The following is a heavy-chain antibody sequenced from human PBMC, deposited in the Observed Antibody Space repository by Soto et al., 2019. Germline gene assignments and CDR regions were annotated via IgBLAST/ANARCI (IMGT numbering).Heavy chain of an antibody. CDR1: ALSISSYY. D-gene: IGHD2-2*01. V-gene: IGHV4-59*01. CDR3: ARESSTTSYDFDY. CDR2: IYYSGST. Sequence: TLSLTCAVSALSISSYYSSWTQRPPGKGLEWIGYIYYSGSTNYNPSLKSRVTLSVETSKNQFSLKLSSVTAADAAVYYCARESSTTSYDFDYWGQGTLVTVSS. J-gene: IGHJ4*02.